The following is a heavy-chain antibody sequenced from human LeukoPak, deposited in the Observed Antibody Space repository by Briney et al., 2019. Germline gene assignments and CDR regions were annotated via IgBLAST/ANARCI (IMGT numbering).Heavy chain of an antibody. J-gene: IGHJ4*02. V-gene: IGHV1-69*13. Sequence: GASVKVSCKASGGTFSRYATSWVRQAPGQGLEWMGGIIPIFGTASFAQKFQGRVTITADESTGTAYMELSSLRSEDTAVYYCARGLGYVDIVATIDYWGQGTLVTVSS. CDR1: GGTFSRYA. CDR3: ARGLGYVDIVATIDY. D-gene: IGHD5-12*01. CDR2: IIPIFGTA.